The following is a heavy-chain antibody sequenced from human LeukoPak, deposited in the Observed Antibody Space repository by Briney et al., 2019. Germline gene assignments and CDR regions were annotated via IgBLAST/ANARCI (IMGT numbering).Heavy chain of an antibody. V-gene: IGHV3-23*01. J-gene: IGHJ4*02. Sequence: GGSLRLSCAASGFTFSSYAMNWVRQAPGRGLEWVSGFSGSGGTTYYADSVKGRFTISRDNAKNSLYLQMNSLRAEDTAVYYCARGLTYYDFWSGYYTIDYWGQGTLVTVSS. D-gene: IGHD3-3*01. CDR3: ARGLTYYDFWSGYYTIDY. CDR1: GFTFSSYA. CDR2: FSGSGGTT.